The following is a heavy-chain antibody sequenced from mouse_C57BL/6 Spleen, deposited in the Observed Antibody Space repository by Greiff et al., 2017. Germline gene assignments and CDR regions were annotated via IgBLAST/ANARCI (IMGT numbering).Heavy chain of an antibody. D-gene: IGHD4-1*01. CDR3: ARHKTGTGYFDY. Sequence: VQLQQSGPGLVAPSQSLSITCTVSGFSLTSYGVHWVRQPPGKGLEWLVVIWSDGSTTYNSALKSRLSISKDNSKSQVFLKMNSLQTDDTAMYYCARHKTGTGYFDYWGQGTTLTVSS. CDR2: IWSDGST. V-gene: IGHV2-6-1*01. J-gene: IGHJ2*01. CDR1: GFSLTSYG.